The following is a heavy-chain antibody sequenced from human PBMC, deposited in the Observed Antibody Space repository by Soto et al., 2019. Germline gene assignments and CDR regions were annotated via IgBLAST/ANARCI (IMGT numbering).Heavy chain of an antibody. Sequence: ASVKVSCKVSGYTLTELSMHWVRQAPGQGLEWMGWINPNSGGTNYAQKFQGWVTMTRDTSISTAYMELSRLRSDDTAVYYCAGTIFESYYVMDVWGQGTTVTVSS. D-gene: IGHD3-3*01. V-gene: IGHV1-2*04. CDR2: INPNSGGT. J-gene: IGHJ6*02. CDR3: AGTIFESYYVMDV. CDR1: GYTLTELS.